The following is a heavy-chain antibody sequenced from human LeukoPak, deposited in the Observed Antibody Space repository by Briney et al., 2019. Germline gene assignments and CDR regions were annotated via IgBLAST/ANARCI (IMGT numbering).Heavy chain of an antibody. Sequence: SETLSLTCTVSGGSITSYYWSWIRQPPGRGLEWIGYIFSSGSTNYNPSLKSRVTISVDTSKNHFSLKLSSVTAADTAVNYCARDLSCSGGYLEYWGQGTLVTVSS. CDR3: ARDLSCSGGYLEY. J-gene: IGHJ4*02. V-gene: IGHV4-59*01. CDR1: GGSITSYY. D-gene: IGHD3-10*02. CDR2: IFSSGST.